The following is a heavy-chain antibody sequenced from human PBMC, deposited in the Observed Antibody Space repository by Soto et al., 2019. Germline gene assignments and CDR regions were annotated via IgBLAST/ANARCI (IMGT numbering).Heavy chain of an antibody. J-gene: IGHJ3*02. Sequence: GASVKVSCKASGYTFTSYDINWVRQATGQGLEWMGWMNPNSGNTGYAQKFQGRVTMTRNTSISTAYMELSSLRSEDTAVYYCATNVWGSYRDAFDIWGQGTMVTVSS. V-gene: IGHV1-8*01. D-gene: IGHD3-16*02. CDR1: GYTFTSYD. CDR2: MNPNSGNT. CDR3: ATNVWGSYRDAFDI.